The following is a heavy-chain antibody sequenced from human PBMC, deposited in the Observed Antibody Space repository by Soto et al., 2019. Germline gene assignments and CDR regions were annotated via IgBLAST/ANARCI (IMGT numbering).Heavy chain of an antibody. CDR2: IYYSGST. CDR3: ARLPLTNDYYYYYMDV. D-gene: IGHD3-3*01. V-gene: IGHV4-39*01. Sequence: SETLSLTCTVSGGSISSSSYYWGWIRQPPGKGLEWIGSIYYSGSTYYNPSLKSRVTISVDTSKNQFSLKLSSVTAADTAVYYCARLPLTNDYYYYYMDVWGKGTTVTVSS. CDR1: GGSISSSSYY. J-gene: IGHJ6*03.